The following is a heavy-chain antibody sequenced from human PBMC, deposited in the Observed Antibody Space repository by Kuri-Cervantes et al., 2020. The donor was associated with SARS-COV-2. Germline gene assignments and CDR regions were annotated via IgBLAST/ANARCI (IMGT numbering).Heavy chain of an antibody. J-gene: IGHJ4*02. CDR1: GGSISGYF. CDR3: ARDVKQDYGGLYY. D-gene: IGHD4-17*01. Sequence: SETLSLTCTVSGGSISGYFWSWIRQPAGKGLEYIGRIYSSGTTNYSPSLKSRVTMSVDTSKDQFSLKLSPVTAADTAVYYCARDVKQDYGGLYYWGQGTLVTVSS. CDR2: IYSSGTT. V-gene: IGHV4-4*07.